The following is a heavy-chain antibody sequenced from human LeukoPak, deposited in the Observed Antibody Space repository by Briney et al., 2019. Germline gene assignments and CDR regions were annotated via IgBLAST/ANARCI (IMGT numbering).Heavy chain of an antibody. V-gene: IGHV4-38-2*02. CDR1: GYSISSGYY. CDR2: IYHSGST. CDR3: ARAGCSSGRTFDY. D-gene: IGHD6-19*01. J-gene: IGHJ4*02. Sequence: PSETLSLTCTVSGYSISSGYYWGWIRQPPGKGLEWIGSIYHSGSTYYNPSLKSRVTISVDTSKNQFSLKLSSVTAADTAVYYCARAGCSSGRTFDYWGQGTLVTVSS.